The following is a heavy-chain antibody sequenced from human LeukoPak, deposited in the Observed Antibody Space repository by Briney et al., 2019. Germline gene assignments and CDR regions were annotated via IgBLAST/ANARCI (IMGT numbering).Heavy chain of an antibody. CDR3: ATIREIDANYYYMDV. CDR1: GYTFTSYG. CDR2: MNPNSGNT. J-gene: IGHJ6*03. Sequence: ASVKVSCKASGYTFTSYGINWVRQATGQGLEWMGWMNPNSGNTGYAQKFQGRVTMTRNTSISTAYMELSSLRSEDTGVYYCATIREIDANYYYMDVWGKGTTVTISS. D-gene: IGHD1-26*01. V-gene: IGHV1-8*02.